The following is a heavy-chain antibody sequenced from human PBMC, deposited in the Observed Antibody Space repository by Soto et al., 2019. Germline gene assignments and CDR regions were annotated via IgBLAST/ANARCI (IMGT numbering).Heavy chain of an antibody. J-gene: IGHJ4*02. CDR2: ISSSSSTI. CDR3: ARDRNYYGSGRPDY. Sequence: GGSLRLSCAASGFTFSSYSMNWVRQAPGKGLEWVSYISSSSSTIYYADSVKGRFTISRDNAKNSLYLQMNSLRDEDTAVYYCARDRNYYGSGRPDYWGQGTLVTVSS. V-gene: IGHV3-48*02. CDR1: GFTFSSYS. D-gene: IGHD3-10*01.